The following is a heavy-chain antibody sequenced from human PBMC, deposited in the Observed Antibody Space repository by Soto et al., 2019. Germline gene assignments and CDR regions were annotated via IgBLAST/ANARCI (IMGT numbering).Heavy chain of an antibody. V-gene: IGHV3-49*03. D-gene: IGHD5-12*01. CDR1: GFTFGDYA. J-gene: IGHJ4*02. CDR3: TRNGMATINPFRY. Sequence: GGSLRLSCTASGFTFGDYAMSWFRQAPGKGLEWVGFIRSKAYGGTTEYAASVKGRFTISRDDSKSIAYLQMNSLKTEDTAVYYCTRNGMATINPFRYWGQGTLVTVSS. CDR2: IRSKAYGGTT.